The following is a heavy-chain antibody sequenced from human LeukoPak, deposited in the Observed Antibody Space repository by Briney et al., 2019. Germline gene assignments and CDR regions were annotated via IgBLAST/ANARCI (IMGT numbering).Heavy chain of an antibody. J-gene: IGHJ4*02. CDR3: ARDPLYGDYTFYYFDY. D-gene: IGHD4-17*01. V-gene: IGHV1-69*13. CDR2: IIPIFGTA. Sequence: ASVKVSCKASGGTFSSYAISWVRQAPGQGLEWMGGIIPIFGTANYAQKFQGRVTITADESTSTAYMELSSLRSEDTAVYYCARDPLYGDYTFYYFDYWGQGTLVTVSS. CDR1: GGTFSSYA.